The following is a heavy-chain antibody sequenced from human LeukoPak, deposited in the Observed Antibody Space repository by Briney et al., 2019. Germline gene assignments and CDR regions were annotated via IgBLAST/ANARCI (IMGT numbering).Heavy chain of an antibody. CDR1: GFTFSSYA. V-gene: IGHV3-23*01. D-gene: IGHD5-18*01. Sequence: GGSLRLSCAASGFTFSSYAMSWVRQAPGKGLEWVSAISGSGGSTYYADSVKGRFTISRGNSQNTLYLLMNSLRVEDTAVYYCAKMRGYSYGPNYYFDYWGQGTLVTVSS. J-gene: IGHJ4*02. CDR3: AKMRGYSYGPNYYFDY. CDR2: ISGSGGST.